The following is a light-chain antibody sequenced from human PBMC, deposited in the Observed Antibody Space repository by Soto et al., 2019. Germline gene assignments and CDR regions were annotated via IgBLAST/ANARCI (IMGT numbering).Light chain of an antibody. Sequence: DIVMTQPPLSSPVTLGQPASISCRSSQGLVHSDGNTYLSWLHQRPGQPPRLLIYKISMRFSGVPDRFSGSRAGTAFTLKISRVEAEDVGVYFGMQATQLQWTFAGGTKVDI. CDR1: QGLVHSDGNTY. CDR3: MQATQLQWT. CDR2: KIS. V-gene: IGKV2-24*01. J-gene: IGKJ4*02.